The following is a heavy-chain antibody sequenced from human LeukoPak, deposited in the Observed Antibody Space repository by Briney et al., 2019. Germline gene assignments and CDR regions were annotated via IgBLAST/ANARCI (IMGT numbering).Heavy chain of an antibody. J-gene: IGHJ4*02. V-gene: IGHV4-59*01. D-gene: IGHD2-2*01. Sequence: SETLSLTCTVSGGSISGYYWSWIRQPPGKGLEWIGYIYYSGSTNYDPSLKSRVSISVATSKNQFSLKLSSVTAADTAVYYCARQAYCSSSSCYPFDYWGRGTLVTVFS. CDR1: GGSISGYY. CDR3: ARQAYCSSSSCYPFDY. CDR2: IYYSGST.